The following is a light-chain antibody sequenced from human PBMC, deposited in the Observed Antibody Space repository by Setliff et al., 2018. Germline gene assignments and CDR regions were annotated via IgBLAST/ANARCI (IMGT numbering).Light chain of an antibody. V-gene: IGLV2-14*03. CDR2: DVS. J-gene: IGLJ1*01. Sequence: LTQPASVSGSPGQSITISCTGTSSDVGGYNYVSWYQQHPGKAPKLMIYDVSNRPSGVSNRFSGSKSANTASLTISGLQAEDEADYYCSSYAGSSTLYVFGTGTKGTVL. CDR3: SSYAGSSTLYV. CDR1: SSDVGGYNY.